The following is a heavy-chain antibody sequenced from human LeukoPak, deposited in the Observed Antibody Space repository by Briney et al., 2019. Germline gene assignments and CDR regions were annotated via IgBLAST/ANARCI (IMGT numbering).Heavy chain of an antibody. CDR1: GDSLSSGSYY. CDR2: IYTSGST. Sequence: SETLSLTCTVSGDSLSSGSYYWSWLRQPAGKGLEWIGRIYTSGSTNYNPSLKSRVTISVDTSKKQFSLKLNSVSAADTAVYYCARVIPAYDAFDMWGQGTMVTVSS. J-gene: IGHJ3*02. V-gene: IGHV4-61*02. CDR3: ARVIPAYDAFDM. D-gene: IGHD2-2*01.